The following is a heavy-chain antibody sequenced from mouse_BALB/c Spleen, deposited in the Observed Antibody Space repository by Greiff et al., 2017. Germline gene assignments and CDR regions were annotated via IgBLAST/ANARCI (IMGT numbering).Heavy chain of an antibody. V-gene: IGHV1-74*01. CDR1: GYTFTSYW. CDR3: ARGRVTTVKTYWCFDV. J-gene: IGHJ1*01. D-gene: IGHD1-1*01. CDR2: IDPSNSET. Sequence: QVQLQQSGPELVRPGASVKMSCKASGYTFTSYWMHWVKQRPGQGLEWIGMIDPSNSETRLNQKFKDKATLNVDKSSNTVYMQISSLTSEDSAVYFCARGRVTTVKTYWCFDVWGEGTTVTVSS.